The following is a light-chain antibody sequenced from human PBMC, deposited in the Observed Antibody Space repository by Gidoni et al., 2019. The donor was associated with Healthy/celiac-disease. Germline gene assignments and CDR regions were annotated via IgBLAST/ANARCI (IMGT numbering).Light chain of an antibody. CDR2: GAS. CDR3: QQYGSATWT. J-gene: IGKJ1*01. CDR1: QSVSSSY. V-gene: IGKV3-20*01. Sequence: EIVLTQSPGTLSLSPGERATLSCRASQSVSSSYLAWYQQKPGQAPRLLIYGASSRATGIPDRFSGSGSGTDFTLTISSLEPEDFAVYYCQQYGSATWTFGQXTKVEIK.